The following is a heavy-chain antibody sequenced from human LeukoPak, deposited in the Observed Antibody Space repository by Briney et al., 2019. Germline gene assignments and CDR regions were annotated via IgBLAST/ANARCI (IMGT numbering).Heavy chain of an antibody. CDR2: IIPIFGTA. V-gene: IGHV1-69*05. CDR3: ARATELYDSSGYYLSDY. D-gene: IGHD3-22*01. J-gene: IGHJ4*02. CDR1: GGTFSSYA. Sequence: GASVKVSCKASGGTFSSYAISWVRQAPGQGLEWMGGIIPIFGTANYAQKFQGRVTITTDESTSTAYMELSSLRSEDTAVYYCARATELYDSSGYYLSDYWGQGTLVTVSS.